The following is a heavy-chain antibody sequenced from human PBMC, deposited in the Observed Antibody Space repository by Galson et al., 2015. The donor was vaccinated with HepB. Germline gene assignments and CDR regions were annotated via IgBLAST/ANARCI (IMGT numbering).Heavy chain of an antibody. CDR2: IKSQTDGGTT. D-gene: IGHD6-19*01. J-gene: IGHJ4*02. Sequence: SLRLSCAASGLPFTNAWMTWVRQAPGKGPEWVGRIKSQTDGGTTDYAAPVKGRFTISRDDSKNTLYLQMNSLKIEDAAVYFCTTTPSLGNLGWSTFDYWGQGTLVTVSS. V-gene: IGHV3-15*01. CDR3: TTTPSLGNLGWSTFDY. CDR1: GLPFTNAW.